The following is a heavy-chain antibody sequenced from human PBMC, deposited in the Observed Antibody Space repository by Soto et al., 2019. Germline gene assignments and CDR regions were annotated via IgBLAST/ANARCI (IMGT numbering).Heavy chain of an antibody. Sequence: QVQLVQSGAEVKKPGASVKVSCKASGYTFTSYGISWVRQAPGQGLEWMGWISAYNGNTNYAQKLQGRVTMTTDTATSTAYTELRSLRSADTAVYYCAGDERGVGSSPDYWGQGTLVTVSS. CDR3: AGDERGVGSSPDY. J-gene: IGHJ4*02. D-gene: IGHD6-13*01. CDR2: ISAYNGNT. CDR1: GYTFTSYG. V-gene: IGHV1-18*01.